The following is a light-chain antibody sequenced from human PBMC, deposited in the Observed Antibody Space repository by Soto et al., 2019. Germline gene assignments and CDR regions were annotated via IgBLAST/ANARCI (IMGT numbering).Light chain of an antibody. J-gene: IGLJ1*01. V-gene: IGLV2-14*01. CDR1: SSDIGGYNY. Sequence: QSVLTQPASVSGSPGQSITISCTGTSSDIGGYNYVSWYQQHPDKAPKLLIYEVTNRPSGVSNRFSGSKSGNSASLTISRLQPEDEADYYCSSYTSCDTPRIFGTGTKVTVL. CDR3: SSYTSCDTPRI. CDR2: EVT.